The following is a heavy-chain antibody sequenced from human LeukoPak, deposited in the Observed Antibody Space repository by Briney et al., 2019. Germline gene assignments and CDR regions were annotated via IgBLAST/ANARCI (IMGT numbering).Heavy chain of an antibody. V-gene: IGHV3-7*01. D-gene: IGHD2-8*01. CDR3: ARDLTKEFDY. CDR2: IKYDGNEE. J-gene: IGHJ4*02. Sequence: GGSLRLSCAASGFTFSSYWMSWMRQAPGKGLEWVANIKYDGNEEYYVDSVKGRFTISRDNAKNSLYLQMNSLRAEDTAVYYCARDLTKEFDYWGQGTLVTVSS. CDR1: GFTFSSYW.